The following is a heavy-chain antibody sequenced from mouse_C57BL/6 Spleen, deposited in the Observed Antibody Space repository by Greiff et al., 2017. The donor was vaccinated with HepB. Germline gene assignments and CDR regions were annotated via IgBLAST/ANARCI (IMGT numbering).Heavy chain of an antibody. J-gene: IGHJ2*01. V-gene: IGHV1-64*01. Sequence: QVQLQQPGAELVKPGASVKLSCKASGYTFTSYWMHWVKQRPGQGLEWIGMIYPNSGSTNYNEKFKSKATLTVDKSSSTAYMQLSSLTSEDSAVYYCARNRAGSNFDYWGQGTTLTVSS. D-gene: IGHD3-3*01. CDR3: ARNRAGSNFDY. CDR1: GYTFTSYW. CDR2: IYPNSGST.